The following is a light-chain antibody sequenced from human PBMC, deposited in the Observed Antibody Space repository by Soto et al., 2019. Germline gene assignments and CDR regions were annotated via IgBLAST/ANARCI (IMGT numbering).Light chain of an antibody. Sequence: DIQMTQSPSSVSASEGDRVTITCRASQGINNWLAWYQQKPGKAPKLLIYAASSLQSGVPSRFSGSGSGTDFTLTISSLQPEDFATYYCQQSYSTPRTFGQGTKVDIK. J-gene: IGKJ1*01. CDR3: QQSYSTPRT. CDR1: QGINNW. V-gene: IGKV1-12*01. CDR2: AAS.